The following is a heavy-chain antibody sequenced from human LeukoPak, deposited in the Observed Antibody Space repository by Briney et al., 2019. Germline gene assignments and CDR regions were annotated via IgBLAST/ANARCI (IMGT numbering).Heavy chain of an antibody. V-gene: IGHV3-21*01. CDR1: GFTFSSYS. Sequence: GGSLRLSCAASGFTFSSYSMNWVRQAPGKGLEWVSSISSSSSYIYYADSVKGRFTISRDNAKNSLYLQMNSLRAEDTAVYYCARTSSGGYSSAYVDYAFDIWGQGTMVTVSS. CDR3: ARTSSGGYSSAYVDYAFDI. CDR2: ISSSSSYI. D-gene: IGHD1-26*01. J-gene: IGHJ3*02.